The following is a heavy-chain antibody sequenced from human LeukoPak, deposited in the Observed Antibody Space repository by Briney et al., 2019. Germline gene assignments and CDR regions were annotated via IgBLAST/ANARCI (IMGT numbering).Heavy chain of an antibody. V-gene: IGHV3-7*01. CDR2: ITPDGSDR. Sequence: GGSLRLSCAVSGFTFNNYWMSWVRQAPGKGLEWVANITPDGSDRYYVDSLKGRVTISRDNTKSSLYLQLNSLRAEDTAVYYCVPGGLAVSGIDYWGQGALVTVSS. D-gene: IGHD6-19*01. CDR3: VPGGLAVSGIDY. CDR1: GFTFNNYW. J-gene: IGHJ4*02.